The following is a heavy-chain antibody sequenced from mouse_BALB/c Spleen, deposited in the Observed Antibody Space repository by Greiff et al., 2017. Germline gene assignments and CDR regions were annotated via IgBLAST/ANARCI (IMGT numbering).Heavy chain of an antibody. CDR3: ASSNTSGPFAY. D-gene: IGHD3-1*01. CDR2: IDPANGNT. J-gene: IGHJ3*01. Sequence: VQLQQSGAELVKPGASVKLSCTASGFTFNDYYMHWVKQRPEQGLEWIGRIDPANGNTNYNPKFQGKATVTADTSSNTAYLQLSSLTSEDSAVCYCASSNTSGPFAYWGQGTLVTVSA. V-gene: IGHV14-3*02. CDR1: GFTFNDYY.